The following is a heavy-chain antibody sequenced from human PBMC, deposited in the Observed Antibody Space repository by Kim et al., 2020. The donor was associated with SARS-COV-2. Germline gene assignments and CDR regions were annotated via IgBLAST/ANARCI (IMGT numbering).Heavy chain of an antibody. J-gene: IGHJ4*02. Sequence: GSRTAYADSVQCRFTISRDNAKDTLYMQMISLRAEDTAVYYCARGASGDYWGQGTLVTVSS. CDR2: GSRT. D-gene: IGHD3-16*01. CDR3: ARGASGDY. V-gene: IGHV3-74*01.